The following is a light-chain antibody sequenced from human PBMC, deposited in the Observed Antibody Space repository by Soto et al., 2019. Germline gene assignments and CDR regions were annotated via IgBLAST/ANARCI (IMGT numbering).Light chain of an antibody. Sequence: IVMTQSPWTLSLSPGERATLSCTASQSISSNFLAWYQHKPGQAPRLLIHGASNRATGISDRFSGSGSGTDFSLSISRLEPEDSAVYYCQQYGSSLRTFGGGTKVDIK. V-gene: IGKV3-20*01. CDR3: QQYGSSLRT. J-gene: IGKJ4*01. CDR2: GAS. CDR1: QSISSNF.